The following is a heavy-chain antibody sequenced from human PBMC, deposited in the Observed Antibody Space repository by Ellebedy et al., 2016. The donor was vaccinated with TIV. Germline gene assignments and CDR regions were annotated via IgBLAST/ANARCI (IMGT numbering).Heavy chain of an antibody. CDR3: ARWPSGDAPLDY. V-gene: IGHV3-30*03. CDR1: GFTFSSYG. J-gene: IGHJ4*02. D-gene: IGHD4-17*01. Sequence: GESLKISCAASGFTFSSYGMHWVRQAPGKGLEWVAVISYDGSTKYYADSVKGRFTISRDNSKNTLYLQMNSLRVEDTAVYHCARWPSGDAPLDYWGQGTLVTVSS. CDR2: ISYDGSTK.